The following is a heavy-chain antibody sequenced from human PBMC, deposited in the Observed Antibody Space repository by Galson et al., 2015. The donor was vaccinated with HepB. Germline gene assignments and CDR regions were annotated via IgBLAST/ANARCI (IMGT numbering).Heavy chain of an antibody. V-gene: IGHV4-39*01. D-gene: IGHD6-6*01. J-gene: IGHJ6*02. CDR1: GGSIRRDGYY. Sequence: TLSLTCTVSGGSIRRDGYYWGWIRQPPGRGLEWIGSIYYSGSTFYNPSLKSRVTMSVDTSKNQFSLQLSSVTAADTAVYYCALSIAARPGPWGTMDVWGQGTTGSVSS. CDR2: IYYSGST. CDR3: ALSIAARPGPWGTMDV.